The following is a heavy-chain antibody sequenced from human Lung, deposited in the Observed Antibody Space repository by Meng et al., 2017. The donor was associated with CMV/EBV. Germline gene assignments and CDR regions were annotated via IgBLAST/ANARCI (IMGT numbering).Heavy chain of an antibody. J-gene: IGHJ4*02. V-gene: IGHV3-30*04. CDR3: ASFIKLWAKGTVGDYFDY. Sequence: SCAASGFTSSSYARHWVRQARDKGLEWVAVISYDGGNKYYADYVKGRFTISRDNSKNTLYLQMSNLRAEDTAVYYGASFIKLWAKGTVGDYFDYWXQGTLVTVSS. D-gene: IGHD5-18*01. CDR2: ISYDGGNK. CDR1: GFTSSSYA.